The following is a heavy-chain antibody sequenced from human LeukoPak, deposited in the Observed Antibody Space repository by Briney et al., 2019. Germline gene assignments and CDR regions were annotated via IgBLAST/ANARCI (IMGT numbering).Heavy chain of an antibody. Sequence: GASLRLSCAASAFTFSTYAMSWVRQAPGKGLEWVSAISGSGDGTLYADSVMGRFTIFRDNSMNTLYLQMNSLRAEDTAVYYCAREGSVVGTGCFDYWGQGTLVTVSS. CDR2: ISGSGDGT. V-gene: IGHV3-23*01. D-gene: IGHD6-19*01. J-gene: IGHJ4*02. CDR1: AFTFSTYA. CDR3: AREGSVVGTGCFDY.